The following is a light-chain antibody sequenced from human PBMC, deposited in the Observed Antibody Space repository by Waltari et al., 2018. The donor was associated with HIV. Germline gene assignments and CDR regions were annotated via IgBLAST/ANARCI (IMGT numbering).Light chain of an antibody. CDR3: QVWDGGSDPPGV. Sequence: YVLTQPPSVSVAPGQTARLTCGGTEHGDKSLHLYQQRPGQAPIVVVYDDSDRPSGISERISGSNSGNTATLIISRVEAGDEADYYCQVWDGGSDPPGVFGGGTRLTVL. V-gene: IGLV3-21*02. J-gene: IGLJ3*02. CDR1: EHGDKS. CDR2: DDS.